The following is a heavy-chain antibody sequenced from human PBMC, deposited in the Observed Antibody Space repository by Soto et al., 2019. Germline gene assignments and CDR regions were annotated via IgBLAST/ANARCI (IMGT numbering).Heavy chain of an antibody. CDR3: ARQRITRVRGVSSSGLDV. V-gene: IGHV5-51*01. J-gene: IGHJ6*02. CDR2: IHPGDSET. Sequence: PGESLKISCKGSGYSFTSYYIARVRQMPGKGLEWMGIIHPGDSETRYSPSFQGHVIISADKSISSAYLQWSSLEAADTAMYYCARQRITRVRGVSSSGLDVWGQGTTVTVYS. CDR1: GYSFTSYY. D-gene: IGHD3-10*01.